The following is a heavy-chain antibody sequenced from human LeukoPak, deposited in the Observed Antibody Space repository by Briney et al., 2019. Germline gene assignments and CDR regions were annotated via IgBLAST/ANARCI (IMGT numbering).Heavy chain of an antibody. CDR3: ARETAVSGGIYFDY. CDR1: GFTFSNYW. V-gene: IGHV3-74*01. D-gene: IGHD3-10*01. J-gene: IGHJ4*02. CDR2: INSDGSTT. Sequence: PGGSLRLSCAASGFTFSNYWLHWVRHAPGKGLVWVSRINSDGSTTTYADSVKGRFTISRDNAKNTLYLQMNSLRAEDTAVYYCARETAVSGGIYFDYWGQGTLVTVSS.